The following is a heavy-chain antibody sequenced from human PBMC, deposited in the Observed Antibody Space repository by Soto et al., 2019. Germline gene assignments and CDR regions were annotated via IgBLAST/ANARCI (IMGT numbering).Heavy chain of an antibody. CDR1: GFSLSSTRMA. D-gene: IGHD6-19*01. CDR2: IYWDDDK. CDR3: AHIVVAGLGYYFDY. Sequence: QITLKESGPTLVKPTQTLTLTCTFSGFSLSSTRMAVGWISQPPGKALEWLALIYWDDDKRYSPFLKSRLTIPKDPSQTQVVLTMSNMDPVDTASYYCAHIVVAGLGYYFDYWGQGTLVTVSS. V-gene: IGHV2-5*02. J-gene: IGHJ4*02.